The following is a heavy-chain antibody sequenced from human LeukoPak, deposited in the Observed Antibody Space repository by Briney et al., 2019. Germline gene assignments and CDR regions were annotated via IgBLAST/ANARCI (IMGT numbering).Heavy chain of an antibody. CDR1: GGSISSYY. V-gene: IGHV4-4*09. D-gene: IGHD2-2*01. CDR3: ANHTRYCSRTSCSSYYYMDV. J-gene: IGHJ6*03. Sequence: PETLSLTCTVSGGSISSYYWGWIRQPPGNGLEWIGYIQTSGSTNYNPSLKSRVTISIDMSKNQFSLKLSSVTAADTAVYYCANHTRYCSRTSCSSYYYMDVWGKGTTVTVSS. CDR2: IQTSGST.